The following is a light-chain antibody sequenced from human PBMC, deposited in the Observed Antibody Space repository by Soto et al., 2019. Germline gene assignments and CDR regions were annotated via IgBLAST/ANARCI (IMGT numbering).Light chain of an antibody. CDR3: AAWDDSLNVPYV. V-gene: IGLV1-44*01. CDR1: SSNIGSNT. Sequence: SVLTQPPSASGTPGQRVTISFFGSSSNIGSNTVNWYQQLPGTAPKLLIYSNNQRPSGVPDRFSGSKSGTSASLAISGLQSEDEADYYCAAWDDSLNVPYVFGTGTKVTVL. CDR2: SNN. J-gene: IGLJ1*01.